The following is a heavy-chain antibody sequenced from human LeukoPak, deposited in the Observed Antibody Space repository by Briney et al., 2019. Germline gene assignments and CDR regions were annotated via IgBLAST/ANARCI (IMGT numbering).Heavy chain of an antibody. Sequence: SETLSLTCTVSGGSISDYYWSWIRQPAGKGLEWIGRVYTSGTTNYNPSLKSRVTMSIDTSRNQFSLRLSSVTAADTAVYYCARGRSSGPPFYFDYWGQGTLVAVSS. CDR2: VYTSGTT. CDR1: GGSISDYY. D-gene: IGHD3-22*01. V-gene: IGHV4-4*07. CDR3: ARGRSSGPPFYFDY. J-gene: IGHJ4*02.